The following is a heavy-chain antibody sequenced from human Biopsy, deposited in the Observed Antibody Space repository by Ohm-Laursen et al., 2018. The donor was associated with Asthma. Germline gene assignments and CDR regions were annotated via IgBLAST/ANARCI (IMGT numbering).Heavy chain of an antibody. Sequence: SETLSLTCTVSGGSITSFYWSWIRQPPGRGLEWIGYIYFSGNTNYNPSLKSRVTISIDTSKNHFSLKLTSVTAADTAVYYCARGPGSSLSNPDALDIWGQGTMVTASS. CDR3: ARGPGSSLSNPDALDI. CDR2: IYFSGNT. J-gene: IGHJ3*02. D-gene: IGHD2-2*01. CDR1: GGSITSFY. V-gene: IGHV4-59*01.